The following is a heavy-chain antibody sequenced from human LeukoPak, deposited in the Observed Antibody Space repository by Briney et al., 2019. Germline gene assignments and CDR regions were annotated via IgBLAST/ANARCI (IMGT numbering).Heavy chain of an antibody. CDR3: ARGRKGELIY. CDR1: GFTFSSYE. Sequence: GGSLRLSCAASGFTFSSYEMNWVRQAPGKGLEWVSYISSSGSTIYYADSVKGRFTISRDNAKNSLYLQMNSLRAGDTAVYYCARGRKGELIYWGQGTLVTVSS. D-gene: IGHD3-16*01. J-gene: IGHJ4*02. V-gene: IGHV3-48*03. CDR2: ISSSGSTI.